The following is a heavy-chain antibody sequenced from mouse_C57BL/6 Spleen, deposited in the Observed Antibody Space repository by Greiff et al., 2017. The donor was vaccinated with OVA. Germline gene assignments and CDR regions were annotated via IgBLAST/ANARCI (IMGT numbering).Heavy chain of an antibody. J-gene: IGHJ1*03. D-gene: IGHD2-4*01. CDR2: FYPGSGSI. CDR1: GYTFTEYT. CDR3: ARHEEEYDYDEDWYFDV. V-gene: IGHV1-62-2*01. Sequence: QVKLQQSGAELVKPGASVKLSCKASGYTFTEYTIHWVKQRSGQGLEWIGWFYPGSGSIKYNEKFKDKATLTADKSSSTVYMELSRLTSEDSAVYFCARHEEEYDYDEDWYFDVWGTGTTVTVSS.